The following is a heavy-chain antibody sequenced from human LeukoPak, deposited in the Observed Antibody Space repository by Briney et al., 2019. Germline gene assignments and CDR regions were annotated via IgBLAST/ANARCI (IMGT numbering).Heavy chain of an antibody. CDR2: ISGSGGST. CDR3: ARGYYDSSGYYQSFDY. V-gene: IGHV3-23*01. D-gene: IGHD3-22*01. CDR1: GFTFSSYA. J-gene: IGHJ4*02. Sequence: GGSLRLSCAASGFTFSSYAMSWVRQAPGKGLEWVSAISGSGGSTYYADSVKGRFTISRDNAKNSLYLQMNSLRAEDTAVYYCARGYYDSSGYYQSFDYWGQGTLVTVSS.